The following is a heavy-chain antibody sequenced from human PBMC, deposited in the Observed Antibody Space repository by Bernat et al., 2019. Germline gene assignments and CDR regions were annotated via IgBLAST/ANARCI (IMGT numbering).Heavy chain of an antibody. D-gene: IGHD2-8*02. CDR2: IYYSGST. V-gene: IGHV4-39*01. Sequence: QLQLQESGPGLVKPSETLSLTCTVSGGSISSSSYYWGWIRQPPGKGLEWIGSIYYSGSTYYNPSLKSRVTISVDTSKNQFSLKLSSVTAADTAVYYCARQGYCTGGVCPSYYFDYWGQGTLVTVSS. J-gene: IGHJ4*02. CDR3: ARQGYCTGGVCPSYYFDY. CDR1: GGSISSSSYY.